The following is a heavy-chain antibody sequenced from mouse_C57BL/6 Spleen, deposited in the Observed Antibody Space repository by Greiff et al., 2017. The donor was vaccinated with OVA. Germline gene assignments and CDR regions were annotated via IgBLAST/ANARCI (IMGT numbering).Heavy chain of an antibody. V-gene: IGHV2-6-1*01. CDR2: IWSDGST. D-gene: IGHD2-3*01. CDR1: GFSLTSYG. CDR3: ARHRGWLLPYAMDY. J-gene: IGHJ4*01. Sequence: VMLVESGPGLVAPSQSLSITCTVSGFSLTSYGVHWVRQPPGKGLEWLVVIWSDGSTTYNSALKSRLSISKDNSKSQVFLKMNSLQTDDTAMYYCARHRGWLLPYAMDYWGQGTSVTVSS.